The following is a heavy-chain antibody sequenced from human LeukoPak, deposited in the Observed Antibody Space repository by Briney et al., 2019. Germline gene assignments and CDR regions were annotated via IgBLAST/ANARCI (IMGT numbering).Heavy chain of an antibody. J-gene: IGHJ4*02. CDR1: GGSISSGGYY. V-gene: IGHV4-30-2*02. D-gene: IGHD6-6*01. CDR3: ALYSSSSGTLDY. Sequence: SETLSLTCTVSGGSISSGGYYWSWIRQPPGKGLEWIGYIYHSGSTYYNPSLKSRVTISVDRSKNQFSLKLSSVTAADTAVYYCALYSSSSGTLDYWGQGTLVTVSS. CDR2: IYHSGST.